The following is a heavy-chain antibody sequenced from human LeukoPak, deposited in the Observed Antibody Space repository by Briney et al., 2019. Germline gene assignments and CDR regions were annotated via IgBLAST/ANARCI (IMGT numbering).Heavy chain of an antibody. D-gene: IGHD4-11*01. CDR1: GFTVSSNY. V-gene: IGHV3-66*02. CDR3: ARDYLGGTTVFDY. CDR2: IYSGGST. Sequence: PGGSLRLSCAASGFTVSSNYMSWVRQAPGKGLEWVSVIYSGGSTYYADSVKGRFTISRDNSKNTLYLQMNSLRAEDTAVYYCARDYLGGTTVFDYWXQGTLVTVXS. J-gene: IGHJ4*02.